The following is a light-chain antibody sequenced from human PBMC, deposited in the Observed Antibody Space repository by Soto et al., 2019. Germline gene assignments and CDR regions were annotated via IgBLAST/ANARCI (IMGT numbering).Light chain of an antibody. CDR1: TGAVTSGHY. CDR3: LLSHSGARV. CDR2: DTR. J-gene: IGLJ2*01. Sequence: QTVVTQEPSLTVSPGGTVTLTCGSSTGAVTSGHYPYWFQQKPGQAPRTLIYDTRNKHSWTPARFSGSLLGGEAALTLSGAQPEDEAVYYCLLSHSGARVFGGGTKVTVL. V-gene: IGLV7-46*01.